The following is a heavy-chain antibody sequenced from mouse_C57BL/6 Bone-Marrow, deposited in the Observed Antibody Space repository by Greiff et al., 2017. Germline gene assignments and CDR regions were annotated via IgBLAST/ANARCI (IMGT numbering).Heavy chain of an antibody. Sequence: QVQLQQPGAELVKPGTSVKLSCKASGHTFTSYWMQWVKQRPGQGLEWIGEIDPSDSYTNYNQKFKGKATLTVDTSSSTAYMQLSSLTSEDSAVYYCARSLIYYYGTYAMDYWGQGTSVTVSS. CDR3: ARSLIYYYGTYAMDY. CDR1: GHTFTSYW. V-gene: IGHV1-50*01. CDR2: IDPSDSYT. J-gene: IGHJ4*01. D-gene: IGHD1-1*01.